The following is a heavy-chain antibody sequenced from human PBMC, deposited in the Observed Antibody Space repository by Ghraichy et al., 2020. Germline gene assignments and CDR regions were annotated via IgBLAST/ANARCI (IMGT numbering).Heavy chain of an antibody. CDR1: GFTFSSYG. J-gene: IGHJ6*02. V-gene: IGHV3-33*01. D-gene: IGHD3-3*01. Sequence: GGSLRLSCAASGFTFSSYGMHWVRQAPGKGLEWVAVIWYDGSNKYYADSVKGRFTISRDNSKNTLYLQMNSLRAEDTAVYYCARDAAGGTIFGVVPPLSGHYYYYYGMDVWGQGTTVTVSS. CDR3: ARDAAGGTIFGVVPPLSGHYYYYYGMDV. CDR2: IWYDGSNK.